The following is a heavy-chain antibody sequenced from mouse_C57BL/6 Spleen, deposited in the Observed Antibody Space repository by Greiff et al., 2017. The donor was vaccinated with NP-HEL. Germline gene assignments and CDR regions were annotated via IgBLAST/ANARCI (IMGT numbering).Heavy chain of an antibody. Sequence: VQLQQSGTVLARPGASVKMSCKTSGYTFTSYWMHWVKQRPGQGLEWIGAIYPGNSDTSYNQKFKGKAKLTAVTSASTAYMELSSLTNEYSAVYYCTRCDYPFYAMDYWGQGTSVTVSS. V-gene: IGHV1-5*01. CDR2: IYPGNSDT. CDR3: TRCDYPFYAMDY. D-gene: IGHD2-4*01. CDR1: GYTFTSYW. J-gene: IGHJ4*01.